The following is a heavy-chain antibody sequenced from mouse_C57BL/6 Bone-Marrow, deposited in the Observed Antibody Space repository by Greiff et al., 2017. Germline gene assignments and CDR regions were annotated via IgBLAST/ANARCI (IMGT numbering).Heavy chain of an antibody. Sequence: VQLQQSGAELVKPGASVKLSCKASGYTFTSYWMQWVKQRPGQGLEWIGEIDPSDSYTNYNQKFKGKATLTVDTSSTTAYMQLSSLTSEDSAVYSCAREYYGPWAQGTLVTVSA. D-gene: IGHD1-2*01. J-gene: IGHJ3*01. CDR3: AREYYGP. V-gene: IGHV1-50*01. CDR2: IDPSDSYT. CDR1: GYTFTSYW.